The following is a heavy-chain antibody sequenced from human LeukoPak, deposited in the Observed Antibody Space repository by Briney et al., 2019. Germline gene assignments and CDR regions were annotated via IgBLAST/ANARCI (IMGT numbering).Heavy chain of an antibody. Sequence: GASVKVSCKVSGHTLTELSMHWVRQAPGKGREWMGGFDPEDGETIYAQKYQGRVTMTDDTSTATAYMELSSLRSDDTAVYYCAREYCSTTRCYMADYWGQGTLVTVSS. V-gene: IGHV1-24*01. CDR1: GHTLTELS. CDR2: FDPEDGET. J-gene: IGHJ4*02. CDR3: AREYCSTTRCYMADY. D-gene: IGHD2-2*01.